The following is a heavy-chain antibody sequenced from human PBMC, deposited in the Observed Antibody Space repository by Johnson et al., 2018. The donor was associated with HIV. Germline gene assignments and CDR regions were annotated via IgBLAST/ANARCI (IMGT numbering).Heavy chain of an antibody. CDR1: GFTFSDYY. CDR3: ARDRSMDDALDI. J-gene: IGHJ3*02. CDR2: IFSDGITT. V-gene: IGHV3-11*04. Sequence: QVQLVESGGGLVKPGGSLRLYCAASGFTFSDYYMSWIRQAPGKGLEWVSRIFSDGITTNYADSVKGRFTVSRDNAKSTLYLQMNSLRVEDTGVYYCARDRSMDDALDIWGQGTTVTVSS. D-gene: IGHD6-13*01.